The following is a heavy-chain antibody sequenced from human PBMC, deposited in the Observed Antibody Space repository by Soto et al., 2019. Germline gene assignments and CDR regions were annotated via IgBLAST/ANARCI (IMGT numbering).Heavy chain of an antibody. CDR2: INAGNGNT. CDR1: GYTFTSYA. D-gene: IGHD3-9*01. CDR3: ARVPSYDILTGYYYYYGMDV. J-gene: IGHJ6*02. V-gene: IGHV1-3*01. Sequence: GASVKVSCKASGYTFTSYAMHWVRQAPGQRLEWMGWINAGNGNTKYSQKFQGRVTITRDTSASTAYMELSSLRSEDTAVYYCARVPSYDILTGYYYYYGMDVWGQGTTVTVSS.